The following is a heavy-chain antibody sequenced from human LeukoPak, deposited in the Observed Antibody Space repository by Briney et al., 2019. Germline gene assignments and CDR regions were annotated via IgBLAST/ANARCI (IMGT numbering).Heavy chain of an antibody. Sequence: SETLSLTCTVSGGSISSYYWSWIRQPPGKGLEWIGYIYYSGSTNYNPSLKSRVTISVDTSKNQFSLKLSSVTAADTAVCYCARDLSAPYYYYYMDVWGKGTTVTVSS. CDR2: IYYSGST. CDR1: GGSISSYY. CDR3: ARDLSAPYYYYYMDV. V-gene: IGHV4-59*01. J-gene: IGHJ6*03.